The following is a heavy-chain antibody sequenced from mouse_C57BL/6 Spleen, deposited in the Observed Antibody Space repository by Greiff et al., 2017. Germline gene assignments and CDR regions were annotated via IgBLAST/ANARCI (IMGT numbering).Heavy chain of an antibody. J-gene: IGHJ2*01. D-gene: IGHD2-3*01. CDR2: ISDGCSYT. CDR1: GFTFSNYA. CDR3: ARDGRDGGYCGYFDY. V-gene: IGHV5-4*01. Sequence: EVMLVESGGGLVKPGGSLKIPCAASGFTFSNYAMSWVRQTPEKRLEWVATISDGCSYTYYPDNVKGRFTISRDNAENNLYLQMSHLKSEDTAMYYCARDGRDGGYCGYFDYWCQGTTRNVSS.